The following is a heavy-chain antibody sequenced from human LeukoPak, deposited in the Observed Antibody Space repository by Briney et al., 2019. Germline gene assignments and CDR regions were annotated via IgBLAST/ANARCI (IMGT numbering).Heavy chain of an antibody. CDR3: ARCKDYGDAFDI. CDR2: IYHSGST. CDR1: GGSISTYY. V-gene: IGHV4-59*12. D-gene: IGHD4-17*01. Sequence: SETLSLTCTVSGGSISTYYWSWIRQPPGKGLEWIGYIYHSGSTKYNPSLKSRVTISVDTSKNQFSLKLSSVTAADTAVYYCARCKDYGDAFDIWGQGTMVTVSS. J-gene: IGHJ3*02.